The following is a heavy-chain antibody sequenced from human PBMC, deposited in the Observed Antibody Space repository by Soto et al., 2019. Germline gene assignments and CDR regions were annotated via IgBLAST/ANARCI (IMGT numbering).Heavy chain of an antibody. J-gene: IGHJ4*02. Sequence: QVQLVQSGAEVKKPGASVQVSCKASGYPFTSYYIHWVRQAPGQGLEWLGRIYPTSGNTIYAQNFQGRVTITRDTSTSTVYMELSTLRSDDTAVYYCARDGHRWELDYWGQGTLVTVSS. CDR2: IYPTSGNT. V-gene: IGHV1-46*01. CDR3: ARDGHRWELDY. CDR1: GYPFTSYY. D-gene: IGHD1-26*01.